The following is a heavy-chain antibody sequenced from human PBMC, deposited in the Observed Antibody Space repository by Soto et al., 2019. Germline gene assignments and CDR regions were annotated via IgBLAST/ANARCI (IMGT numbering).Heavy chain of an antibody. V-gene: IGHV3-21*06. CDR2: ISSTTNYI. Sequence: GSGRLSCAASWFTFTRYSMNWVRQAPGKGLEWVSSISSTTNYIYYGDSMKGRFTISRDNAKNSPYLEMNSLRAEDTAVYYCARESEDLTSNFDYWGQGTLVPVS. CDR3: ARESEDLTSNFDY. J-gene: IGHJ4*02. CDR1: WFTFTRYS.